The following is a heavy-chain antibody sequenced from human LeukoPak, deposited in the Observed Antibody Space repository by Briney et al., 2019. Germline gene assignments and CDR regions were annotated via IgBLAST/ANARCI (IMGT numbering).Heavy chain of an antibody. CDR1: GYSISRGYY. V-gene: IGHV4-38-2*01. Sequence: ASETLSLTCGVSGYSISRGYYCAWIRQPPRKGLEWIGTIYHTGSTYYTPSLGSRVTISVDTSKNEFSLNLNSVAAADTAVYYCARAGWINTSGIDYWGQGALVTVSS. J-gene: IGHJ4*02. CDR3: ARAGWINTSGIDY. D-gene: IGHD2-2*03. CDR2: IYHTGST.